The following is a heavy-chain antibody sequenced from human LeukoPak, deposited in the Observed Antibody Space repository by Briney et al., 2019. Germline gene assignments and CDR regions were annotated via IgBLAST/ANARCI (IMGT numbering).Heavy chain of an antibody. J-gene: IGHJ4*02. CDR2: IFSTGAT. CDR3: ARFSTRFHSGCSEASCYVHY. V-gene: IGHV4-59*11. Sequence: SETLSLTCTVSGGSISGHYWTWLRLPPGKALELIGHIFSTGATHYNPSLRGRVTLSIDTSKNQFSLTLTSVNVEDTAVYYCARFSTRFHSGCSEASCYVHYWGQGTQVTVSP. D-gene: IGHD2-2*01. CDR1: GGSISGHY.